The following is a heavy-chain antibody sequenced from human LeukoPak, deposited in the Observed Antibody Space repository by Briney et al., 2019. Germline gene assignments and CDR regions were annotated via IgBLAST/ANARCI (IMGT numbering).Heavy chain of an antibody. CDR3: AKEIADGDYGRYYFDY. CDR1: GFTFSSYA. V-gene: IGHV3-23*01. J-gene: IGHJ4*02. CDR2: ISGSGGST. D-gene: IGHD4-17*01. Sequence: GGSLRLSCAASGFTFSSYAMSWVRQAPGKGLEWVSAISGSGGSTYYADSVKGRFTISRDNSKNTLYLQMNSLRAEDTAVYYCAKEIADGDYGRYYFDYWGRGTLVTVSS.